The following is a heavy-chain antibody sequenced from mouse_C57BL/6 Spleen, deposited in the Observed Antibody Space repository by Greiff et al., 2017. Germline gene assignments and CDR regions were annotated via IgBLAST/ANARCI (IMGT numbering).Heavy chain of an antibody. V-gene: IGHV1-9*01. CDR3: ARCYYGSSQFAY. D-gene: IGHD1-1*01. CDR2: ILPGCGST. CDR1: GYTFTGYW. Sequence: QVQLKQSGADLMKPGASVKLSCKATGYTFTGYWIEWVKQRPGHGLEWIGEILPGCGSTNSNDKFKGKATFTTDTSYNKGYMQLSSLKTEDSAIYYCARCYYGSSQFAYWGQGTLVTVSA. J-gene: IGHJ3*01.